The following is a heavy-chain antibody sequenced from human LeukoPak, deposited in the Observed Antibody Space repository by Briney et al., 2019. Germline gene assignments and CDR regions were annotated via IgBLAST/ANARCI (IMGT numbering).Heavy chain of an antibody. J-gene: IGHJ4*02. V-gene: IGHV4-4*02. Sequence: SETLSLTCAVSGGSISSSNWWCWVRQPPGKRLEWIGEIYHSGSANYNPSLKSRVTISVDKSKNQFSLRLSSVTAADTAVYYCASAGHDGIGYKVCWGQGTLVTVSS. CDR2: IYHSGSA. D-gene: IGHD3-22*01. CDR3: ASAGHDGIGYKVC. CDR1: GGSISSSNW.